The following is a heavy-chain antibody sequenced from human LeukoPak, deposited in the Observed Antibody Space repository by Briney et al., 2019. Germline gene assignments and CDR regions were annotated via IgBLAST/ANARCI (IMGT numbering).Heavy chain of an antibody. J-gene: IGHJ1*01. CDR2: IIPIFGTA. V-gene: IGHV1-69*06. CDR3: ARDNRLYYDSSGSVEYFQH. CDR1: GGTFSSYA. D-gene: IGHD3-22*01. Sequence: SVKVSCKASGGTFSSYAISWVRQAPGQGLEWMGGIIPIFGTANYAQKFQGRVTITADKSTSTAYIELSSLRSEDTAVYYCARDNRLYYDSSGSVEYFQHWGQGTLVTVSS.